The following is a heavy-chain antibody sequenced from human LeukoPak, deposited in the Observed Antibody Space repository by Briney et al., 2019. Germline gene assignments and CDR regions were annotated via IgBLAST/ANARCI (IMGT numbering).Heavy chain of an antibody. D-gene: IGHD2-15*01. J-gene: IGHJ4*02. CDR3: VREDTPAAANY. V-gene: IGHV3-23*01. Sequence: GGSLRLSCAASGFNFANHAMSWVRQTPGKGLEWVSAISGGGDITYYADSVTGRFTISRDNSKDTLFLQMHSLRPGDTAVYYCVREDTPAAANYWGQGTLVTISS. CDR1: GFNFANHA. CDR2: ISGGGDIT.